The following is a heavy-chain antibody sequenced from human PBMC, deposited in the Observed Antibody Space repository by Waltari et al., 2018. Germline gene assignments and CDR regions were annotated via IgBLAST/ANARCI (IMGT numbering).Heavy chain of an antibody. CDR3: ARRKGYFDS. J-gene: IGHJ4*02. V-gene: IGHV1-46*01. CDR2: IDPSDGST. Sequence: QVQLVQSGAEVKKPGASVKVSCEASGYTFTSYYLHWVRQAPGQGLEWMGVIDPSDGSTSYAKKFQGRVTMTRDTSTSTVYMEMSSLRSEDTAVYYCARRKGYFDSWGQGTLVTVSS. CDR1: GYTFTSYY.